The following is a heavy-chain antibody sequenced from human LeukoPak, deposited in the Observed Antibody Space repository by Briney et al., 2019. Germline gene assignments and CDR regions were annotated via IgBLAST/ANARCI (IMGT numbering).Heavy chain of an antibody. J-gene: IGHJ4*02. V-gene: IGHV5-51*01. CDR1: GYSFTSYW. D-gene: IGHD6-19*01. CDR2: IYPGDSDT. CDR3: ARRTIAVGAYDY. Sequence: GESLKISCKGSGYSFTSYWIGWVRQLPGKGLEWMGIIYPGDSDTRYSPSFQGQVAISADKSINTAYLQWSSLKASDTAMYYCARRTIAVGAYDYWAQGTLVTVSS.